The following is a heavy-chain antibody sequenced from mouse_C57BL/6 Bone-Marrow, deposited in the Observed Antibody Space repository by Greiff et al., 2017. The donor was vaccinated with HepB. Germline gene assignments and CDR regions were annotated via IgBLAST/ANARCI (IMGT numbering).Heavy chain of an antibody. V-gene: IGHV1-52*01. Sequence: VQLQQPGAELVRPGSSVKLSCKASGYTFTSYWMHWVKQRPIQGLEWIGNIDPSDSETHYNQKFKDKAKLTVDKSSSTAYMQLSSLTSEDSAVYYCARGGSLPRDYWGQGTSVTVSS. J-gene: IGHJ4*01. CDR3: ARGGSLPRDY. CDR2: IDPSDSET. D-gene: IGHD5-5*01. CDR1: GYTFTSYW.